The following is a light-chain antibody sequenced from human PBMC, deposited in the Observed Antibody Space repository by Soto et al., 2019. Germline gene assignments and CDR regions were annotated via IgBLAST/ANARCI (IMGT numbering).Light chain of an antibody. CDR2: SNT. CDR3: QTYDSRLNGPM. CDR1: SSNIGAGYD. Sequence: QSVLTQPPSVSGAPGQRVTISCTGSSSNIGAGYDVHWYQQLPGTAPKLLIYSNTNRPSGVPDRFSGSKSAASASLAITALQAEDEADYYCQTYDSRLNGPMFGRGTKLTVL. V-gene: IGLV1-40*01. J-gene: IGLJ3*02.